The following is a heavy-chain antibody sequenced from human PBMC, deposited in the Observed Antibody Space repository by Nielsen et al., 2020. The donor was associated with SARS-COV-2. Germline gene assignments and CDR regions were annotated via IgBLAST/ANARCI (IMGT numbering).Heavy chain of an antibody. J-gene: IGHJ6*02. CDR3: ATLGGNPDADFYGMDV. CDR2: IYYSGST. CDR1: GGSISSGGYY. D-gene: IGHD4-23*01. Sequence: SETLSLTCTVSGGSISSGGYYWSWIRQHPGKGLEWIGYIYYSGSTYYNPSLKSRVTISVDTSKNQFSLKLSSVTAADTALYYCATLGGNPDADFYGMDVWGQGTTVTVSS. V-gene: IGHV4-31*03.